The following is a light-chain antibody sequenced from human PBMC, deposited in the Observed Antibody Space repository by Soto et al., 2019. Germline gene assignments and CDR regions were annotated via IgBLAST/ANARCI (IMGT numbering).Light chain of an antibody. CDR3: SSYAGSYTWV. Sequence: QSALTQPRSVSGSPGQSVTITCTGTSSDVGGYDYVSWCQQHPGKAPKLIIYDVTKRPSGVPDRFSGSKSGITASLTISGLQAGDEADDYCSSYAGSYTWVFGGGTKLTVL. J-gene: IGLJ2*01. CDR2: DVT. CDR1: SSDVGGYDY. V-gene: IGLV2-11*01.